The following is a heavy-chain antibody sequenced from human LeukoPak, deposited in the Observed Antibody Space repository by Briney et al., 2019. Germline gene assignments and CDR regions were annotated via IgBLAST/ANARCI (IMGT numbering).Heavy chain of an antibody. V-gene: IGHV4-34*01. CDR3: ARVRCSGGSCPYYYYYYYMDV. CDR1: GGSFSGYY. CDR2: INHSGST. J-gene: IGHJ6*03. D-gene: IGHD2-15*01. Sequence: SETLSLTCAVYGGSFSGYYWSWIRQPPGKGLEWIGEINHSGSTNYNPSLKSRVTISVDTSKNQFSLKLSSVTAADTAVYYCARVRCSGGSCPYYYYYYYMDVWGKGTTVTVSS.